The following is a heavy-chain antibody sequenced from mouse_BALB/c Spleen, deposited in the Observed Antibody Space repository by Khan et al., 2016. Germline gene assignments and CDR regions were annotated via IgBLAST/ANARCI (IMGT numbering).Heavy chain of an antibody. CDR3: ARCGNFFHWYFDV. J-gene: IGHJ1*01. D-gene: IGHD2-1*01. V-gene: IGHV9-4*02. CDR2: INTHSGVP. CDR1: GYTFTTAG. Sequence: QIQLVQSGPELKKPGETVRISCKASGYTFTTAGMQWVQKMPGKGLRWIGWINTHSGVPKYAEDFKGRFAFSLETSATTAYLQIGNLNNEDTATYFCARCGNFFHWYFDVWGAGTTVTVSS.